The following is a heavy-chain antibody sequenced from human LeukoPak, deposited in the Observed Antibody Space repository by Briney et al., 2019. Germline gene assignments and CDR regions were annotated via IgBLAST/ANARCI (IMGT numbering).Heavy chain of an antibody. Sequence: SETLSLTCTVSGGSISSGSYYWSWIRQPAGKGLEWIGRIYTSGSTNYNPSLKSRVTISVDTSKNQFSLKLSSVTAADTAVYYCAREQLVRYYYYYYYMDVWGKGTTVAVSS. CDR1: GGSISSGSYY. V-gene: IGHV4-61*02. CDR2: IYTSGST. CDR3: AREQLVRYYYYYYYMDV. J-gene: IGHJ6*03. D-gene: IGHD6-13*01.